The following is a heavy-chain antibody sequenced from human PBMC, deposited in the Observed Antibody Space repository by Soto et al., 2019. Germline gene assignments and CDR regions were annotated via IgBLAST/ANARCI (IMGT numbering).Heavy chain of an antibody. CDR3: AMQREGVSSGYFHHVDY. J-gene: IGHJ4*02. D-gene: IGHD3-22*01. CDR1: GDSFSSYA. Sequence: QVQLVQSGAEVKKPGSSVKVSCKASGDSFSSYAISWVRQAPGQGLEWMGGIIPLFRTANSAQKFQGRVTINADESTTPAYMALSSLRSEATAVYSCAMQREGVSSGYFHHVDYWGQGTVVTVSS. V-gene: IGHV1-69*01. CDR2: IIPLFRTA.